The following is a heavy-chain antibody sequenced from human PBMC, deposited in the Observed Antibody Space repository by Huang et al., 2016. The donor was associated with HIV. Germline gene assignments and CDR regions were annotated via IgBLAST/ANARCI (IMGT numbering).Heavy chain of an antibody. V-gene: IGHV5-51*01. CDR3: VRSTSGYYYRTDY. J-gene: IGHJ4*02. D-gene: IGHD3-22*01. CDR2: INPGDSDT. CDR1: GFSFTNYW. Sequence: EVQLAQSGPEVKKPGESLKISCKGSGFSFTNYWIGWVRQIRGKGLEWMGSINPGDSDTKYCPSFQGHVTIAADKSISTAYLQWSSLKASDTAMYDWVRSTSGYYYRTDYWGQGTLVTVSS.